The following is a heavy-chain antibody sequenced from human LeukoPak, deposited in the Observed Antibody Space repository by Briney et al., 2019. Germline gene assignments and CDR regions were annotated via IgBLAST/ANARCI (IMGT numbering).Heavy chain of an antibody. J-gene: IGHJ4*02. CDR3: AKDEHHYDPDYFDY. D-gene: IGHD3-22*01. CDR2: IRYDGSNK. Sequence: GGSLRLSCAASGFTFSSYGTHWVRQAPGKGLEWVAFIRYDGSNKYYADSVKGRFTISRDNSKNTLYLQMNSLRAEDTAVYYCAKDEHHYDPDYFDYWGQGTLVTVSS. V-gene: IGHV3-30*02. CDR1: GFTFSSYG.